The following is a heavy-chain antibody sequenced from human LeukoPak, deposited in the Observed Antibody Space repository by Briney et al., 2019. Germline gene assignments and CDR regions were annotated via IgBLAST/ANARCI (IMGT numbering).Heavy chain of an antibody. J-gene: IGHJ3*02. CDR3: ARVYDSSGYYSTSYHEPSFAFDI. D-gene: IGHD3-22*01. CDR2: IYYSGST. Sequence: SSETLSLTCTVSGGSISSYYWSWLRQPPGKGLEWIGYIYYSGSTNYNPSLKRRVNISVDTSKNQFSLKLSSVTAADTAVYYCARVYDSSGYYSTSYHEPSFAFDIWGQGTMVTVSS. CDR1: GGSISSYY. V-gene: IGHV4-59*08.